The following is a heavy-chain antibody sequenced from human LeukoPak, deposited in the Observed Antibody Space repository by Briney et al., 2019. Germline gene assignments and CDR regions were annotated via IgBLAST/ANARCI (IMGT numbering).Heavy chain of an antibody. Sequence: SETLSLTCTVSGGSISSYYWSWIRQPPGKGLEWIGYIYYSGSTNYNPSLKSRVTISVDTSKNQFSLKLSSVTAADTAVYYCERERERHYDSSGYYFDYWGQGTLVTVSS. CDR1: GGSISSYY. CDR2: IYYSGST. CDR3: ERERERHYDSSGYYFDY. V-gene: IGHV4-59*01. J-gene: IGHJ4*02. D-gene: IGHD3-22*01.